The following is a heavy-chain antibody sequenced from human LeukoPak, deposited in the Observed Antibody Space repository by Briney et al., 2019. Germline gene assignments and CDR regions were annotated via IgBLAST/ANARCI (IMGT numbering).Heavy chain of an antibody. CDR3: AKDRKVVVVRNFFDY. V-gene: IGHV3-30*18. D-gene: IGHD3-22*01. CDR2: ISYDGSNK. J-gene: IGHJ4*02. Sequence: GRSLRLSCAASGFTFSSYGMHWVRQAPGKGLEWVAVISYDGSNKYYADSVKGRFTISRDNSKNTLYLQVNSLRAEDTAVYYCAKDRKVVVVRNFFDYWGQGTLVTVSS. CDR1: GFTFSSYG.